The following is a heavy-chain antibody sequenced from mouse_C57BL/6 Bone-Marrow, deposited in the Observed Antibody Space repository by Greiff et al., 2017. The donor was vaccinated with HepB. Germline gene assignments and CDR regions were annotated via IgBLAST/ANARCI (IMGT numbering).Heavy chain of an antibody. CDR3: AGGAGGDY. J-gene: IGHJ2*01. CDR2: ISSGGSYT. CDR1: GFTFSSYG. Sequence: EVKLMESGGDLVKPGGSLKLSCAASGFTFSSYGMSWVRQTPDKRLEWVATISSGGSYTYYPDSVKGRFTISRDNAKNTLYLQMSSLKSEDTAMYYCAGGAGGDYWGQGTTLTVSS. V-gene: IGHV5-6*01.